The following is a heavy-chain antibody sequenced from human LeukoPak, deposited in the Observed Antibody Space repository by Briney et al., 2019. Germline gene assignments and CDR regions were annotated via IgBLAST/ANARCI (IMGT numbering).Heavy chain of an antibody. CDR2: IRYDGSNK. V-gene: IGHV3-30*02. CDR1: GFTFSSYG. Sequence: TGGSLRLSCAASGFTFSSYGMHWVRQAPGKGLEWVAFIRYDGSNKYYADSVKGRFTISRDNSKNTLYLQMNSLRAEDTAVYYCAKDILGYCSGGSCLGPFDYWGQGTLVTVSS. J-gene: IGHJ4*02. D-gene: IGHD2-15*01. CDR3: AKDILGYCSGGSCLGPFDY.